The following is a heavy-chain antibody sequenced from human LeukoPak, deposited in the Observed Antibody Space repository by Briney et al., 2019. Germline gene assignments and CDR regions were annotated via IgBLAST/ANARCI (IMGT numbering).Heavy chain of an antibody. J-gene: IGHJ4*02. Sequence: GASVKVSCKASGYTFTGYYMHWVRQAPGQGLEWMGWINPNSGGTNYAQKFQGRVTMTRDTSISTAYMELSRLRSDDTAVYYCARAGMLRTTPIDYWGQGTLVTVSS. CDR1: GYTFTGYY. CDR3: ARAGMLRTTPIDY. CDR2: INPNSGGT. D-gene: IGHD3-16*01. V-gene: IGHV1-2*02.